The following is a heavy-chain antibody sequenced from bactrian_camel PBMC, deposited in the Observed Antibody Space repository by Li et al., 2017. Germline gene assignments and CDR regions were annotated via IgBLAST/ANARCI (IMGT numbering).Heavy chain of an antibody. V-gene: IGHV3S1*01. CDR1: GYTYSRAC. CDR2: IDTGDGST. Sequence: VQLVESGGGSVQAGGSLRLSCAGSGYTYSRACMGWFRQAPGKERVGVAAIDTGDGSTYYLNSVEGRFTISRDNAKNTLYLQVDSLKPEDTAMYYCAAVCYYGGRWHQKSRNGYWGQGTQVTVS. CDR3: AAVCYYGGRWHQKSRNGY. D-gene: IGHD6*01. J-gene: IGHJ6*01.